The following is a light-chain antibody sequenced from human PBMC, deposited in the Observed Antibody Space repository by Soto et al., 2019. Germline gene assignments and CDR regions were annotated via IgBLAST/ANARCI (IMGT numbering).Light chain of an antibody. Sequence: DMQLTQSPSTVSASVLDVGTSRFMASQNISTSVAWYQHKTGKAPTILMFDGSNVESGVPSRFSGSGSGKEFTLTISSLQPEDFATYYCKQSYSTQITFGQGTRLEIK. CDR2: DGS. CDR1: QNISTS. CDR3: KQSYSTQIT. J-gene: IGKJ5*01. V-gene: IGKV1-5*01.